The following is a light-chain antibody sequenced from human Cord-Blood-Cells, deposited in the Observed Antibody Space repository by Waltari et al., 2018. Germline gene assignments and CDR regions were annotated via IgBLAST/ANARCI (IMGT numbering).Light chain of an antibody. V-gene: IGKV1-5*01. J-gene: IGKJ1*01. CDR1: QSLSSW. Sequence: DIQMTQSPSTLSASVGDRLTITCRASQSLSSWLPWYQQKPGKAPKLLIYDASSLESGVPSRFSGSGSGTEFTLTISSLQPDDFATYYCQQYNSYSWTFGQGTKVEIK. CDR3: QQYNSYSWT. CDR2: DAS.